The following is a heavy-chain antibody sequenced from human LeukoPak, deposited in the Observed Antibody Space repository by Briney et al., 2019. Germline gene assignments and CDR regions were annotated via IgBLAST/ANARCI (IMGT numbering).Heavy chain of an antibody. CDR1: GFTFSSYG. Sequence: GGSLRLSCAASGFTFSSYGMHWVRQAPGKGVEGVAVISYDGSNKYYADSVKGRFTISRDNSKNTLYLQMNSLRAEDTAVYYCAKDAAAAGTFDYWGQGTLVTVSS. V-gene: IGHV3-30*18. CDR3: AKDAAAAGTFDY. D-gene: IGHD6-13*01. J-gene: IGHJ4*02. CDR2: ISYDGSNK.